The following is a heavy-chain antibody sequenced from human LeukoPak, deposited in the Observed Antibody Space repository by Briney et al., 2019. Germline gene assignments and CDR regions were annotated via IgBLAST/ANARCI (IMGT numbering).Heavy chain of an antibody. D-gene: IGHD3-16*01. V-gene: IGHV4-59*01. CDR1: GGSISSYY. CDR3: ARAAGGYYYYYMDV. Sequence: PSETLSLTCTVSGGSISSYYWSWIRQPPGKGLEWIGYIYYSGSTNYNPSLKSRVTIPVDTSKNQFSLKLSSVTAADTAVYYCARAAGGYYYYYMDVWGKGTTVTVSS. J-gene: IGHJ6*03. CDR2: IYYSGST.